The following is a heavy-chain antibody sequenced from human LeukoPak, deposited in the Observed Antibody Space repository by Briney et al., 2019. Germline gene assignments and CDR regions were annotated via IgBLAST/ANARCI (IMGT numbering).Heavy chain of an antibody. CDR1: GGSISSSSYY. CDR2: IYYSGST. J-gene: IGHJ5*02. Sequence: SETLSLTCTVSGGSISSSSYYWGWIRQPPGKGLEWIGSIYYSGSTYYNPSLKSRVTISVDTSKNQFSLKLSSVTAADTAVHYCAREDVGSGWFPRGFDPWGQGTLVTVSS. D-gene: IGHD6-19*01. CDR3: AREDVGSGWFPRGFDP. V-gene: IGHV4-39*07.